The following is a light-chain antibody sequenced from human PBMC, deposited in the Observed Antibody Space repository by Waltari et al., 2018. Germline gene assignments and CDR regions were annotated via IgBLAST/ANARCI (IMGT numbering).Light chain of an antibody. CDR2: MNK. Sequence: QSVLTQPPSASGTPGQRVTISCSGSSSNIGTKYVYWYQQFPRTAPKLLLYMNKRRPSGVPDRFSASKSGTSAFLTISELRSEDEADYYCAVWDDSLSGRVFGGGTKLTVL. J-gene: IGLJ3*02. CDR3: AVWDDSLSGRV. V-gene: IGLV1-47*01. CDR1: SSNIGTKY.